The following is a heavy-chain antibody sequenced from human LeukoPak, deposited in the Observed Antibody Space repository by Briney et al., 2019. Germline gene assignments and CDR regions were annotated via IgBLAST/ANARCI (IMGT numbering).Heavy chain of an antibody. J-gene: IGHJ5*02. D-gene: IGHD2-2*01. CDR3: ASACSSTSCYGRALSWFDP. CDR2: IIPIFGTA. CDR1: GGTFSSYA. Sequence: VASVKVSCKASGGTFSSYAISWVRQAPGQGLEWMGGIIPIFGTANYAQKFQGRVTITADESTSTAYMELSSLRSEDTAVYYCASACSSTSCYGRALSWFDPWGQGTLVTVSS. V-gene: IGHV1-69*01.